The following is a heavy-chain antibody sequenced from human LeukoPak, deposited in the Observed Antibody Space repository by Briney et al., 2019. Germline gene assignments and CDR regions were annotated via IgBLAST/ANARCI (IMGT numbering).Heavy chain of an antibody. CDR3: ARDKRYFDWLYRVSGRFDP. V-gene: IGHV3-7*01. CDR1: GFTFSNYW. D-gene: IGHD3-9*01. CDR2: IKQDGNEK. Sequence: GGSLRLSCAASGFTFSNYWMTWVRQAPGKGLEWVANIKQDGNEKYYEDSVKGRFTISRDNAKNSLYLQMNSLRAEDTAVYYCARDKRYFDWLYRVSGRFDPWGQGTLVTVSS. J-gene: IGHJ5*02.